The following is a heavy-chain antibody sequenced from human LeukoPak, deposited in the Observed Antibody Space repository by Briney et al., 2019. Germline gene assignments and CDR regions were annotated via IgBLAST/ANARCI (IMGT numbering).Heavy chain of an antibody. J-gene: IGHJ4*02. CDR1: GGSINNCY. Sequence: SETLSLTCTVSGGSINNCYWSWIRQPPGKGLEWIGYIYYRGSTNYNPSLESRVTFSVDTSKNQFSLKLNSVTAADTAVYYCARGGDYGDLRYFDYWGQGTLVTVSS. D-gene: IGHD4-17*01. CDR2: IYYRGST. V-gene: IGHV4-59*01. CDR3: ARGGDYGDLRYFDY.